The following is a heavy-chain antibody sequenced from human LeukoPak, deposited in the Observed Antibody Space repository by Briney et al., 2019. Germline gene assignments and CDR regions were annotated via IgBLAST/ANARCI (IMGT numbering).Heavy chain of an antibody. CDR2: ISGSGGST. CDR1: GFTFSSYA. CDR3: AKCLWATDALDY. Sequence: PGGSLRLSCAASGFTFSSYAMSWVRHAPGKGLEWVSAISGSGGSTYYADSVKGRFTISRDNSKNTLYLQMNSLRAEDTAVYYCAKCLWATDALDYWGQGTLVTVSS. J-gene: IGHJ4*02. D-gene: IGHD3-16*01. V-gene: IGHV3-23*01.